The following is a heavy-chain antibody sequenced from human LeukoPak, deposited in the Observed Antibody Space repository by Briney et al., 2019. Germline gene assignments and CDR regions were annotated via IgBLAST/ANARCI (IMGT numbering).Heavy chain of an antibody. D-gene: IGHD6-13*01. CDR1: GYSISSGYY. Sequence: SETLSLTCTVSGYSISSGYYWGWIRQPPGKGLEWIGEINHSGSTNYNPSLKSRVTISVGTSKNQFSLKLSSVTAADTAVYYCARLGLAAAGKPYYYYMDVWGKGTTVTVSS. CDR2: INHSGST. CDR3: ARLGLAAAGKPYYYYMDV. J-gene: IGHJ6*03. V-gene: IGHV4-38-2*02.